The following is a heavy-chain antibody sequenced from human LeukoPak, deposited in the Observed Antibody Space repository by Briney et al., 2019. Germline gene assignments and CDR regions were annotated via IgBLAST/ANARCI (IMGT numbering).Heavy chain of an antibody. D-gene: IGHD3-3*01. J-gene: IGHJ5*02. Sequence: SETLSLTCTVSGGSISSYYWSWIRQPPGKGLEWIGYIYYSGTTNYNPSLKSRVTISVDRSKNQFSLKLSSVTAADTAVYYCARLGSLEWFDPWGQGTLVIVSS. CDR1: GGSISSYY. CDR2: IYYSGTT. V-gene: IGHV4-59*08. CDR3: ARLGSLEWFDP.